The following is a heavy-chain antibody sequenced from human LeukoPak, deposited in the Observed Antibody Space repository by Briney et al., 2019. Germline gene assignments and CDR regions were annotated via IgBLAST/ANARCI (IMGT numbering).Heavy chain of an antibody. CDR1: GYTFTSYG. D-gene: IGHD3-3*01. V-gene: IGHV1-18*01. CDR3: ARDENYDFWSGYLGFDY. J-gene: IGHJ4*02. Sequence: ASVKVSCKASGYTFTSYGISWVRQAPGQGLEWMGWISAYNGNTNYAQKLQGRVTMTTDTSTTTAYMELRSLRSDDTAVYYCARDENYDFWSGYLGFDYWGQGTLVIVSS. CDR2: ISAYNGNT.